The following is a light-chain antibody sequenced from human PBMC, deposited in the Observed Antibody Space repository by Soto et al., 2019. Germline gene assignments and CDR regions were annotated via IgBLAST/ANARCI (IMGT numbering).Light chain of an antibody. CDR1: QTVSSGS. J-gene: IGKJ3*01. Sequence: EIVLTQSPGTLSLSPGESATLSCRASQTVSSGSLAWYQQKPGQSPSLLISNASRRATGVPYSFSGSGSGTDFTLTISRLEPADFAVYFCQQYGRSPVTLGPGAKVDIK. V-gene: IGKV3-20*01. CDR2: NAS. CDR3: QQYGRSPVT.